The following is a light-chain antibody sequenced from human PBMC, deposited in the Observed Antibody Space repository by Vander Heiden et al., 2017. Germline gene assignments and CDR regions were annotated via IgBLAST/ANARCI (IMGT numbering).Light chain of an antibody. CDR1: SLRSYY. CDR3: NSRDSSGNHP. V-gene: IGLV3-19*01. Sequence: SSDLTHDPAVSVALGQTVRITCQGDSLRSYYASWYQQKPGQAPVLVIYGKNNRPSGIPDRFSGSSSGNTASLTITGAQAEDEADYYCNSRDSSGNHPFGGGTKLTVL. CDR2: GKN. J-gene: IGLJ2*01.